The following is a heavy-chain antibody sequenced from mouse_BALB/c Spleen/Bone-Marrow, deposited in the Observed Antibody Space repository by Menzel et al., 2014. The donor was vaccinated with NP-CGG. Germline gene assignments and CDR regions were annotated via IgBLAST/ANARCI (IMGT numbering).Heavy chain of an antibody. V-gene: IGHV7-3*02. CDR2: IRNKAYGYTT. CDR3: TRDMGGILFDS. Sequence: EVKLQESGRGLVQPGGSLRLSCVTSGFTFIDYYMNWVRQPPGKALEWVGFIRNKAYGYTTEYSASVKGRFTISRDNSQSILYLQMNTLRAEDSATYYCTRDMGGILFDSWGQGTTLTVSS. J-gene: IGHJ2*01. D-gene: IGHD4-1*01. CDR1: GFTFIDYY.